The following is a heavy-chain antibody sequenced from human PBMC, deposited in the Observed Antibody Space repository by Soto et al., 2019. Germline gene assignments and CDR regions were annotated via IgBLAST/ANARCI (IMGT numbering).Heavy chain of an antibody. D-gene: IGHD3-10*01. CDR1: GFTFTSYW. CDR2: VFPGDSDT. Sequence: PGESLKISCKGSGFTFTSYWIAWVRQMPGKGPEWMRVVFPGDSDTRYSPSFQGQVIISADKSTSTAYLQWSSLKASDSAIYYCARQGEGFYQRQIDFWGQGTLVKVSS. V-gene: IGHV5-51*01. CDR3: ARQGEGFYQRQIDF. J-gene: IGHJ4*02.